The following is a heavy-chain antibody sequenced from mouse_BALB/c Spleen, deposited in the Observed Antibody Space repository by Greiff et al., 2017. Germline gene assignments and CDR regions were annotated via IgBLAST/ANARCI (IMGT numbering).Heavy chain of an antibody. Sequence: EVMLVESGGGLVKPGGSLKLSCAASGFTFSSYTMSWVRQTPEKRLEWVATISSGGSYTYYPDSVKGRFTISRDNAKNTLYLQMSSLKSEDTAMYYCQSPYYGSSSGAMDYWGQGTSVTVSS. J-gene: IGHJ4*01. CDR3: QSPYYGSSSGAMDY. CDR1: GFTFSSYT. V-gene: IGHV5-6-4*01. CDR2: ISSGGSYT. D-gene: IGHD1-1*01.